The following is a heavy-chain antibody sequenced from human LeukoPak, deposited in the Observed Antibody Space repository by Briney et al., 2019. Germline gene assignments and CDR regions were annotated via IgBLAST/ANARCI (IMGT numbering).Heavy chain of an antibody. J-gene: IGHJ4*02. CDR2: INHSGST. CDR1: GGSFSGYY. D-gene: IGHD3-22*01. V-gene: IGHV4-34*01. CDR3: ASSQGGNYDSSGSHTLALQYYFDY. Sequence: SETLSLTCAVYGGSFSGYYWSWIRQPPGKGLEWIGEINHSGSTNYNPSLKSRVTISVDTSKNQFSLKLSSVTAADTAVYYCASSQGGNYDSSGSHTLALQYYFDYWGQGTLVTVSS.